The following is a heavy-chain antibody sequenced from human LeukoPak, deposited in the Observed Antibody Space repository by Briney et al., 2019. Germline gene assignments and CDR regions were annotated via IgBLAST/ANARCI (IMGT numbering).Heavy chain of an antibody. J-gene: IGHJ3*02. CDR3: ARDASYDSSGYYYAGAFDI. Sequence: HSGGSLRLSCAASGFTFISYGMHWVRQAPGKGLEWVAVIWYDGSNKYYADSVKGRFTISRDNSKNTLYLQMNSLRAEDTAVYYCARDASYDSSGYYYAGAFDIWGQGTMVTVSS. D-gene: IGHD3-22*01. CDR1: GFTFISYG. V-gene: IGHV3-33*01. CDR2: IWYDGSNK.